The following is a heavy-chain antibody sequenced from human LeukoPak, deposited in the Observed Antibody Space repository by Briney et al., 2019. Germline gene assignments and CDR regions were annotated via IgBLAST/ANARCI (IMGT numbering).Heavy chain of an antibody. CDR1: GFTFSSYS. J-gene: IGHJ4*02. CDR2: ISGSGGST. Sequence: GGSLRLSCAASGFTFSSYSMNWVRQAPGKGLEWVSAISGSGGSTYYADSVKGRFTISRDNSKNTLYLQMNSLRAEDTAVYYCAKDQGYIVGAPNDWGQGTLVTVSS. CDR3: AKDQGYIVGAPND. D-gene: IGHD1-26*01. V-gene: IGHV3-23*01.